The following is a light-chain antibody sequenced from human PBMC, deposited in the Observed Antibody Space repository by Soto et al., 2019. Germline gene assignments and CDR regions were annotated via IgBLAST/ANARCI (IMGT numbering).Light chain of an antibody. CDR2: DNN. V-gene: IGLV1-51*01. CDR3: GTWDSTLSASGVV. CDR1: SSNIGTNY. Sequence: QSVLTQPPSVSAAPGQKVTISCSGTSSNIGTNYVSWYQHLPGTAPKLLIFDNNNRPSGIPDRFSGSKSGTSATLGISGLQTGDEGDYYCGTWDSTLSASGVVFGGGTKLTVL. J-gene: IGLJ2*01.